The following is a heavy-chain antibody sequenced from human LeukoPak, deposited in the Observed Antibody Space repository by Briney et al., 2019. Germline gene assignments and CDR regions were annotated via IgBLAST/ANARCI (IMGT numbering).Heavy chain of an antibody. J-gene: IGHJ4*02. CDR1: GGSISSYY. CDR2: IYYSGST. D-gene: IGHD3-22*01. CDR3: AREDYYDSSGYPI. V-gene: IGHV4-59*01. Sequence: SETLSLTCTVSGGSISSYYCSWIRQPPGKGLEWIGYIYYSGSTNYNPSLKSRVTISVNTSKNQFSLKLSSVTAADTAVYYCAREDYYDSSGYPIWGQGTLVTVSS.